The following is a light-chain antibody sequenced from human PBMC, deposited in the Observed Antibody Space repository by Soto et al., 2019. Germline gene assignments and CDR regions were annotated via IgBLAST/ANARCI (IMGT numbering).Light chain of an antibody. CDR2: AAS. J-gene: IGKJ2*03. CDR1: QTISVY. V-gene: IGKV1-39*01. Sequence: DIQMTQSPTPLSASEGDRATFTCRASQTISVYLNWYQQKPGKAPRLLIFAASILQSGIPSRFSGSGSGTDFTLTITSLLPEDSATYYCQHSDSTPYSFGQGTKLEIK. CDR3: QHSDSTPYS.